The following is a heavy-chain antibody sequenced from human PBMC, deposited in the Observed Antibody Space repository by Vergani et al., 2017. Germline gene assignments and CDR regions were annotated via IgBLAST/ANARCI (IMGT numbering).Heavy chain of an antibody. Sequence: QVQLVESGGGVVQPGKSLRLSCSASGFNLWNFGMLWIRQAPGQGPEWVAYIGKDGINTRYRDAVKGRFTVSRDNSKDILYLQMDSLRSEDTALYYCAKYLRDSTDGLPDSWGPGTLVIVSS. J-gene: IGHJ4*02. CDR1: GFNLWNFG. D-gene: IGHD2-21*02. V-gene: IGHV3-30*02. CDR2: IGKDGINT. CDR3: AKYLRDSTDGLPDS.